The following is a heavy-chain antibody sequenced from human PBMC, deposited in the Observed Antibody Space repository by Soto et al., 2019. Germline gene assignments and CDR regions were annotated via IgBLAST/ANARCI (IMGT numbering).Heavy chain of an antibody. J-gene: IGHJ4*02. CDR1: GFTVSSNF. D-gene: IGHD6-19*01. Sequence: EVQLVESGGGLVQPGGSLRLSCAASGFTVSSNFMSWVRQAPGKGLEWVSVIYSGGTTYYADSVKGRFTISRHNSKNTRYLQMNSLRAEDTAVYYCARGAGYSSGWYDYWGQGTRVTVSA. V-gene: IGHV3-53*04. CDR2: IYSGGTT. CDR3: ARGAGYSSGWYDY.